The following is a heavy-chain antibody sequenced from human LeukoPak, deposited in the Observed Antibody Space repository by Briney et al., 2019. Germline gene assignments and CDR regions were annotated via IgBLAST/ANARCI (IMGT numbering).Heavy chain of an antibody. V-gene: IGHV3-23*01. CDR1: GFTFSNHA. J-gene: IGHJ4*02. CDR3: AKANSSSWYPFFNY. CDR2: ISGSGATT. D-gene: IGHD6-13*01. Sequence: GGSLRLSCAASGFTFSNHAMNWVRQAPGKGLEWVSAISGSGATTYHADSVKGRFTISRDNSKNTLYLQMNSLRAEDTAVYYCAKANSSSWYPFFNYWGQGTLVTVSS.